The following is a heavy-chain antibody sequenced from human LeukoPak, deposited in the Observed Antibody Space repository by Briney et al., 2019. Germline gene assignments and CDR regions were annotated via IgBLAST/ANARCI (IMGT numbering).Heavy chain of an antibody. Sequence: PSETLSLTCTVSGGSISSGGYYWSWIRQHPGKGLEWIGYIYYSGSTYYNPSLKGRVTISVDTSKNQFSLKLSSVTAADTAVYYCARGLPSGSYPFDYWGQGTLVTVSS. J-gene: IGHJ4*02. CDR2: IYYSGST. D-gene: IGHD1-26*01. CDR3: ARGLPSGSYPFDY. V-gene: IGHV4-31*03. CDR1: GGSISSGGYY.